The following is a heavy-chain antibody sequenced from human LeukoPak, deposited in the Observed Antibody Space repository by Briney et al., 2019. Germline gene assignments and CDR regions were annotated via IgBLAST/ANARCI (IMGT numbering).Heavy chain of an antibody. V-gene: IGHV1-18*01. CDR2: ISAYNGNT. CDR3: ARLRFGLNWFDP. Sequence: AAVKVSCKTSGYTFTSYGISWVRQAPRQGLEWMGWISAYNGNTNYAQKLQGRVTMTTDTSTSTAYMELRSLRSDDTAVYYCARLRFGLNWFDPWGQGTLVTVSS. CDR1: GYTFTSYG. D-gene: IGHD3/OR15-3a*01. J-gene: IGHJ5*02.